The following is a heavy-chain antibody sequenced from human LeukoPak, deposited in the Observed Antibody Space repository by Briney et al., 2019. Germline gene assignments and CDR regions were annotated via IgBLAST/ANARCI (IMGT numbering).Heavy chain of an antibody. D-gene: IGHD4-17*01. J-gene: IGHJ2*01. CDR2: ISSSSNSI. Sequence: GGSLRLSCAASGFTFSIYNMHWVHQAPGKGLEWVSTISSSSNSIFYADSAKGRFTISRDNAKNSLYLQMNSLRAEDTGIYYCATGGTAVTRYFGLWGRGTLVTISS. CDR1: GFTFSIYN. CDR3: ATGGTAVTRYFGL. V-gene: IGHV3-21*01.